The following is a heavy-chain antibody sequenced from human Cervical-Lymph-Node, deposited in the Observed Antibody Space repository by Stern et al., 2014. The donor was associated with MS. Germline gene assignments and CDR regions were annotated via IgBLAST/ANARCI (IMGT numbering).Heavy chain of an antibody. D-gene: IGHD2-2*01. Sequence: EVQLVESGGGLVQPGGSLRLSCAASGFTFSTYAMSWVRQAPGKGLEWVSSISGRTNSAYYADSVKGRFIMSRDNSKNTLYLQMNSLRVDDTAVYYCAKPPVVVVPATATFDNWGQGTLVTVSS. J-gene: IGHJ4*02. CDR1: GFTFSTYA. CDR2: ISGRTNSA. CDR3: AKPPVVVVPATATFDN. V-gene: IGHV3-23*04.